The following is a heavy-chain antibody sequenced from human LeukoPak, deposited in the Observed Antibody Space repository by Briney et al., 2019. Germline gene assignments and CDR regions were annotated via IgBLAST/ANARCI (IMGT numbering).Heavy chain of an antibody. V-gene: IGHV4-59*12. Sequence: SETLSLTCTVSGGSISSYYWSWIRQPPGKGLEWIGYIYYSGSTYYNPSLESRVTISVDTSKNHFSLKLNSVTAADTAVYYCARDRQQLVRGDYFDYWGQGTLVTVS. CDR3: ARDRQQLVRGDYFDY. J-gene: IGHJ4*02. CDR1: GGSISSYY. D-gene: IGHD6-13*01. CDR2: IYYSGST.